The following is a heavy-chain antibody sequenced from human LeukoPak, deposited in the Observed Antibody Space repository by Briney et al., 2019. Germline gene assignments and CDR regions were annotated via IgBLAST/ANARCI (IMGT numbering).Heavy chain of an antibody. D-gene: IGHD1-26*01. V-gene: IGHV3-64D*09. J-gene: IGHJ4*02. CDR2: INDNGGRT. CDR1: GFAFSRYA. CDR3: VKDVGGSYAFDY. Sequence: GGSLRLSCSASGFAFSRYAMHWVRQAPGKGLEYVSGINDNGGRTHYGDSVKGRFSISRDNSKNTLHLQMSTLRAEDTALYYCVKDVGGSYAFDYWGQGILVTVAS.